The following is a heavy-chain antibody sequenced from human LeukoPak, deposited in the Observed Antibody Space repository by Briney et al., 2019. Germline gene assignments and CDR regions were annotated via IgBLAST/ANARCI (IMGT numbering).Heavy chain of an antibody. CDR3: ARGVFERAYSGSYRYFDY. V-gene: IGHV4-61*02. CDR2: IYTSGST. CDR1: GGSISSGSYY. D-gene: IGHD1-26*01. Sequence: PSETLSLTCTVSGGSISSGSYYWSWIRQPAGKGLEWIGRIYTSGSTNYNPSLKSRVTMSVDTSKNQFSLKLSSVTAADTAVYYCARGVFERAYSGSYRYFDYWGQGTLVTVSS. J-gene: IGHJ4*02.